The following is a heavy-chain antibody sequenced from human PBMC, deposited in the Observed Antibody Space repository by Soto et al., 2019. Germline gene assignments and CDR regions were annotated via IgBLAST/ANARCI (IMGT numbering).Heavy chain of an antibody. V-gene: IGHV1-18*01. D-gene: IGHD3-22*01. CDR3: ARKEESSRYSKTYFDY. CDR2: ISAYNGNT. CDR1: GYTFTSYG. J-gene: IGHJ4*02. Sequence: ASVKVSCKASGYTFTSYGISWVRQAPGQGLEWMGWISAYNGNTNYAQKLQGRVTMTTDTSTSTAYMELRSLRSDDTAVYYCARKEESSRYSKTYFDYWGQGTLVTVSS.